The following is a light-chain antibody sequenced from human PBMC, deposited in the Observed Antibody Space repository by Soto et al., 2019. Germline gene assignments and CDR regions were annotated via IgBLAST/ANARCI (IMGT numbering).Light chain of an antibody. V-gene: IGKV3-15*01. CDR2: YAS. CDR1: ESVHWN. J-gene: IGKJ3*01. Sequence: EVVMTQSPATLSVSPGERVTLSCTASESVHWNLAWYHQKPGQGPSLLIYYASTRATGVPDRFTGSGSGTEFTLTISSLQSEDFGVYHCQHYSNWPLTFGPGTKVEIK. CDR3: QHYSNWPLT.